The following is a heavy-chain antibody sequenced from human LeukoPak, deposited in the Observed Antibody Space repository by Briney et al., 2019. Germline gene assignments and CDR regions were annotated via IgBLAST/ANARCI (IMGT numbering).Heavy chain of an antibody. D-gene: IGHD3-9*01. Sequence: GVSVKVSCKASGYTFTSYGISWVRQAPGQGLEWMGWISAYNGNTNYAQKLQGRVTMTTDTSTSTAYMELRSLRSDDSAVYYCARVGDILTGYYQHEGFDYWGQGTLVTVSS. CDR2: ISAYNGNT. V-gene: IGHV1-18*01. CDR1: GYTFTSYG. J-gene: IGHJ4*02. CDR3: ARVGDILTGYYQHEGFDY.